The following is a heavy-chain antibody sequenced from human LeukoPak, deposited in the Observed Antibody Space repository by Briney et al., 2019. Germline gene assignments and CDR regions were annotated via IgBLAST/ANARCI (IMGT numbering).Heavy chain of an antibody. V-gene: IGHV3-74*01. CDR2: INSDATST. J-gene: IGHJ6*02. CDR3: AKAPYSGYDYYSNYGMDV. CDR1: GFTFSSYW. Sequence: GGSLRLSCAASGFTFSSYWMYWVRQAPGKGPVWVSHINSDATSTGYADSVKGRFTISRDNAQNTLYLQMNSLRAEDTALYYCAKAPYSGYDYYSNYGMDVWGQGTTVTVSS. D-gene: IGHD5-12*01.